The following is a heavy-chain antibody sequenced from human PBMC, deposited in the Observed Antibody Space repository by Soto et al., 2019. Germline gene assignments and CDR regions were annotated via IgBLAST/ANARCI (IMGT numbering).Heavy chain of an antibody. V-gene: IGHV3-23*01. CDR2: ISGSGGST. CDR1: GFTFSSYA. Sequence: EVQLLESGGGLVQPGGSLRLSCAASGFTFSSYAMSWVRQAPGKGLEWVSAISGSGGSTYYADSVKGRFTISRDNSKNALDLQMNSLRAEDTAVYYCAKGGGIAVAGIDAFDIWGQGTMVTVSS. D-gene: IGHD6-19*01. CDR3: AKGGGIAVAGIDAFDI. J-gene: IGHJ3*02.